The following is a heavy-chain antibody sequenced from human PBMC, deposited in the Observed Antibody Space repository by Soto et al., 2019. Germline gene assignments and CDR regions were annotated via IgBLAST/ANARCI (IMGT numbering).Heavy chain of an antibody. CDR3: AKAVNDWNYVFDY. CDR2: ISGSVGST. D-gene: IGHD1-7*01. V-gene: IGHV3-23*01. J-gene: IGHJ4*02. CDR1: GFTFSSYA. Sequence: GGSLRLSCAASGFTFSSYAMSWVRQAPGKGLEWVSSISGSVGSTYYADSVKGRFTISRDYSKNTLYLQMNSLRAEDTAVYYCAKAVNDWNYVFDYWGQGTLVTVSS.